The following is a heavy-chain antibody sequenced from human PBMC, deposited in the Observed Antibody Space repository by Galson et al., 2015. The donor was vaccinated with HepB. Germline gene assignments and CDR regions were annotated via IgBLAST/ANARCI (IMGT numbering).Heavy chain of an antibody. CDR2: IRSKAYGGTI. CDR1: GFTFGDYA. Sequence: SPRLSCAASGFTFGDYAMSWFRQAPGKGLEWVGFIRSKAYGGTIEYAASVKGRFTIPRDDSKSIAYLQMNSLKTEDTAVYYCTLYTGSSDIWGQGTMVTVSS. D-gene: IGHD7-27*01. CDR3: TLYTGSSDI. V-gene: IGHV3-49*03. J-gene: IGHJ3*02.